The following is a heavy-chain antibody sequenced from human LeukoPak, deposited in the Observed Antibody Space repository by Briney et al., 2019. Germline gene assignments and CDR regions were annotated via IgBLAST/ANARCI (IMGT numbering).Heavy chain of an antibody. D-gene: IGHD1-26*01. CDR1: GFSFSSNG. J-gene: IGHJ4*02. V-gene: IGHV3-33*01. CDR3: ARMSGSHIDY. CDR2: IWYDGSKK. Sequence: GGSLRLSCAASGFSFSSNGMHWVRQAPGKGLEWVAVIWYDGSKKYYADSVKGRFTISRDNSKNTLDLQMDSLRAEDTAVYYCARMSGSHIDYWGQGTLVTVSS.